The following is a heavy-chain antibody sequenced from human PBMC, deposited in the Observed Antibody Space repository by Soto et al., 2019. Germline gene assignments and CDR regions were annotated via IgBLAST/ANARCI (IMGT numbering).Heavy chain of an antibody. Sequence: ASVKVSCKASGYTFTSYGISWVRQAPGQGLEWMGWISAYNGNTNYAQKLQGRVTMTTDTSTSTAYMELRSLRSDDTAVYYCARDRPYSGYFDWSWISGYHYYGMDVWGPGTTVTVSS. CDR3: ARDRPYSGYFDWSWISGYHYYGMDV. V-gene: IGHV1-18*01. D-gene: IGHD3-9*01. CDR2: ISAYNGNT. CDR1: GYTFTSYG. J-gene: IGHJ6*02.